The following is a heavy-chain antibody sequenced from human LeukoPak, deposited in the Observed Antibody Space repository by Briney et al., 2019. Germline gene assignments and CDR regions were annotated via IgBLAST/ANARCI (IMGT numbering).Heavy chain of an antibody. CDR3: AREGDCSGGSCYYMDV. CDR1: GFTFSSYS. V-gene: IGHV3-21*01. Sequence: PGGSLRLSCAASGFTFSSYSMNWVRQAPGKGVEWVSSISSSSTYIYYADSVKGRFTISRDNAKNSLYLQMNSLRAEDTAVYYCAREGDCSGGSCYYMDVWGKGTTVTISS. J-gene: IGHJ6*03. D-gene: IGHD2-15*01. CDR2: ISSSSTYI.